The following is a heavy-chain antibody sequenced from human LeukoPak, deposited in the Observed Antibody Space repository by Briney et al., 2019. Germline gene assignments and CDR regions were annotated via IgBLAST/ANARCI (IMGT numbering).Heavy chain of an antibody. CDR1: GFTFSGND. V-gene: IGHV3-23*01. CDR2: IIGTGGST. J-gene: IGHJ4*02. D-gene: IGHD4/OR15-4a*01. Sequence: GGSLRLSCVASGFTFSGNDMSWVRQAPGKGLEWLSGIIGTGGSTYYADSVKGRFTISRDNSKNTLYLQMNSLRAEDTAVYYCAKGGLGAGKRVPFDYWGQGTLVTVSS. CDR3: AKGGLGAGKRVPFDY.